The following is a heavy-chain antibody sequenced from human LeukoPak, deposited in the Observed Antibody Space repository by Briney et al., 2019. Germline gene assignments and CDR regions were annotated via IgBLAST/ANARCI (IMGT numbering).Heavy chain of an antibody. V-gene: IGHV3-74*01. Sequence: PGGSLRLSCAASGFTFSSYWMHWVRQAPGKGLVWVSRINSDGSSTSYADSVKGRFTISGDNAKNTLYLQMNSLRAEDTAVYYCARAPNDVVSPHFDLWGRGTLVTVSS. CDR2: INSDGSST. J-gene: IGHJ2*01. CDR1: GFTFSSYW. CDR3: ARAPNDVVSPHFDL. D-gene: IGHD2-21*01.